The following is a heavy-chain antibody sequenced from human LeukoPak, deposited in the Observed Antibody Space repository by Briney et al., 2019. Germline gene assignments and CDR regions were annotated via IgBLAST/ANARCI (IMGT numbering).Heavy chain of an antibody. CDR2: IYYSGST. Sequence: SETLSLTCTVSGGSISSYYWSWIRQPPGKGLEGIGYIYYSGSTNYSPSLKSRVTISVDTSKNQFSLKLSSVTAADTAVYYCARRRITIFGVVTKYFDYWGQGTLVTVSS. D-gene: IGHD3-3*01. J-gene: IGHJ4*02. V-gene: IGHV4-59*12. CDR1: GGSISSYY. CDR3: ARRRITIFGVVTKYFDY.